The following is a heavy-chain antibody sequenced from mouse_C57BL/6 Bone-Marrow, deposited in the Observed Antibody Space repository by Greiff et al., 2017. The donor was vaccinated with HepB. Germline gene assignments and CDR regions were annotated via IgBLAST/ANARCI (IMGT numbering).Heavy chain of an antibody. Sequence: QVHVKQSGPGLVQPSQSLSITCTVSGFSLTSYGVHWVRQSPGKGLEWLGVIWSGGSTDYNAAFISRLSISKDNSKSQVFFKMNSLQADDTAIYYCASGYGNYAAMDYWGQGTSVTVSS. J-gene: IGHJ4*01. D-gene: IGHD2-1*01. CDR3: ASGYGNYAAMDY. V-gene: IGHV2-2*01. CDR1: GFSLTSYG. CDR2: IWSGGST.